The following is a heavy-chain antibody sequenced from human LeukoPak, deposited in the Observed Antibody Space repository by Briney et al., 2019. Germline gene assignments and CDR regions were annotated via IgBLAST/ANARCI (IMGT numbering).Heavy chain of an antibody. CDR1: GLIFSTSG. CDR2: IQYDGSEI. J-gene: IGHJ4*02. D-gene: IGHD5-24*01. V-gene: IGHV3-30*02. CDR3: ARESGAAKIVQMLNY. Sequence: GGSLRLFCSASGLIFSTSGMHWVRQAPGEGLEWVAFIQYDGSEIYYADSLKGRFTISRDNSKNTFYLQMNSLRAEDTAVFYCARESGAAKIVQMLNYWGQGTLVTVSS.